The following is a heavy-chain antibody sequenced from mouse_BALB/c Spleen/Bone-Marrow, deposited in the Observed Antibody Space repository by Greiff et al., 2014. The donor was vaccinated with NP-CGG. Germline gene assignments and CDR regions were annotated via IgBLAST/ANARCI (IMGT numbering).Heavy chain of an antibody. CDR3: AREGPTMITTDFDY. Sequence: VHLQESGPGLVAPSQSLSITCTASGFSLTSYGVHWVRQPPGKGLEWLGVIWAGGSTNYNSALMSRLSISKDNSKSQVYLKMNRPQTDDTAMYYCAREGPTMITTDFDYWGQGTTLTVSS. CDR2: IWAGGST. CDR1: GFSLTSYG. J-gene: IGHJ2*01. V-gene: IGHV2-9*02. D-gene: IGHD2-4*01.